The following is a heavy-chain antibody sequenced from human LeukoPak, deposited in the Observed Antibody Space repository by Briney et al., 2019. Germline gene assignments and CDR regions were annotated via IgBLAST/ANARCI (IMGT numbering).Heavy chain of an antibody. J-gene: IGHJ4*02. CDR1: GFTFNDYA. V-gene: IGHV3-43D*03. Sequence: GGSLRLSRAASGFTFNDYAMHWVRQVPGKGLEWVSLINWSGVSTYYADSVKGRFTISRDNNKDSLFLQMSSLRPEDTALYYCAKDSDSSGFFEPPDFWGQGTLVTVSS. CDR3: AKDSDSSGFFEPPDF. D-gene: IGHD3-22*01. CDR2: INWSGVST.